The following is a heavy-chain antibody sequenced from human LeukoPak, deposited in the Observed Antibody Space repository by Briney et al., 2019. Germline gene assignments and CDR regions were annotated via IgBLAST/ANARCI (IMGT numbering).Heavy chain of an antibody. J-gene: IGHJ4*02. CDR3: ATDYYYDSGGSYYTVDY. V-gene: IGHV1-2*02. CDR2: INPNSGGT. D-gene: IGHD3-22*01. CDR1: GYTFTGYY. Sequence: ASVKVSCKGSGYTFTGYYMHWVRQAPGQGLEWMGWINPNSGGTNYAQKFQGRVTMTRDTSISTAYMELSRLRSDDTAVYYCATDYYYDSGGSYYTVDYWGQGTLVTVSS.